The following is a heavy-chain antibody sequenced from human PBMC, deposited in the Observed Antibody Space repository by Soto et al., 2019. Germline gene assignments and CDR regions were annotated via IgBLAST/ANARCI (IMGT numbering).Heavy chain of an antibody. V-gene: IGHV4-31*03. J-gene: IGHJ3*02. CDR3: AREGGSYDSGGYLIRGAFAI. D-gene: IGHD3-22*01. Sequence: SETLSLTCSVSGDSISRIDYYWTWIRQHPEKGLEWIGNIYFRGNTYYSPSLESRLTISVDTSKNQFSLKLTSVTAADTAVYYCAREGGSYDSGGYLIRGAFAIWGQGTIVTVS. CDR2: IYFRGNT. CDR1: GDSISRIDYY.